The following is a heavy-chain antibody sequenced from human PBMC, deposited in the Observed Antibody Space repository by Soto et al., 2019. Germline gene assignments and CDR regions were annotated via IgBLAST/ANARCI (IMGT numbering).Heavy chain of an antibody. CDR2: IYYSGST. Sequence: SETLSLTCNVSGGSISNYYWSWIRQPPGKGLEWIGYIYYSGSTNYNPSLRSRVTISVDSSKSQFPLKLRSVTAADTAVYYCARAQPQFYYYGLDVWGQGTTVTVSS. J-gene: IGHJ6*02. CDR3: ARAQPQFYYYGLDV. CDR1: GGSISNYY. V-gene: IGHV4-59*01.